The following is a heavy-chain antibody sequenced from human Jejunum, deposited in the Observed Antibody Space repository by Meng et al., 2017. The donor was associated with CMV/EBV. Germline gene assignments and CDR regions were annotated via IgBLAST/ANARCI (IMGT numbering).Heavy chain of an antibody. J-gene: IGHJ4*02. Sequence: FTFSSYAMSWVRQAPGKGLEWVSAISGSGGSTYYADSVKGRFTISRDNSKNTLYLQMNSLRAEDTAVYYCAKYDIVVVPASRPDYWGQGTLGTVSS. V-gene: IGHV3-23*01. D-gene: IGHD2-2*01. CDR1: FTFSSYA. CDR2: ISGSGGST. CDR3: AKYDIVVVPASRPDY.